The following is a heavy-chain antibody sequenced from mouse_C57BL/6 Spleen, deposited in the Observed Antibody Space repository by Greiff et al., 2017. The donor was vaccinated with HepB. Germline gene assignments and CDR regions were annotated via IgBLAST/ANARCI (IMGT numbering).Heavy chain of an antibody. J-gene: IGHJ2*01. CDR3: TILRWYYFDY. Sequence: QVQLQQSGAELVRPGASVTLSCKASGYTFTDYEMHWVKQTPVHGLEWIGAIDPETGGTAYNQKFKGKAILTADKSSSTAYMELSLTSEDSAVYYCTILRWYYFDYWGQGTTLTVSS. CDR1: GYTFTDYE. CDR2: IDPETGGT. V-gene: IGHV1-15*01. D-gene: IGHD1-1*02.